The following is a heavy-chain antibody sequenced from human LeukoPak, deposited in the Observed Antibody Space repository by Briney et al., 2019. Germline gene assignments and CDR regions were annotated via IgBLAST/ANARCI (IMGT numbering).Heavy chain of an antibody. J-gene: IGHJ4*02. CDR1: GFTVSSDY. V-gene: IGHV3-53*01. CDR3: ARSGTITAAGLFDS. D-gene: IGHD6-13*01. CDR2: TYSGGTT. Sequence: GGSLRLSCVASGFTVSSDYMSWVRQAPGKGLEWVSVTYSGGTTFYADSMKGRFTISRDNSKNTLYLQMHSLRAEDTAVYYCARSGTITAAGLFDSWGQGTLVTVSS.